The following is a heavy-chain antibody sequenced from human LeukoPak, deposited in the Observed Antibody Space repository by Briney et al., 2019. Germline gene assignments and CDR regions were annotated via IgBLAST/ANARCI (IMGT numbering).Heavy chain of an antibody. Sequence: SETLSPTCTVSGGSISSSSYYWGWIRQPPGKGLEWIGSIYYSGSTYYNPSLKSRVTISVDTSKNQFSLKLSSVTAADTAVYYCARRVRGAFDYWGQGTLVTVSS. CDR3: ARRVRGAFDY. J-gene: IGHJ4*02. CDR2: IYYSGST. V-gene: IGHV4-39*01. D-gene: IGHD3-10*01. CDR1: GGSISSSSYY.